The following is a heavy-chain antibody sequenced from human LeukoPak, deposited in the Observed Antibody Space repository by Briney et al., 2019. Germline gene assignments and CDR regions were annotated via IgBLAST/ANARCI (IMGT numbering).Heavy chain of an antibody. Sequence: ASVKVSCKASGYTFTSYGISWVRQAPGQGLEWMGWIGAYNGNTNYAQKLQGRVSLTTDTFTSTAYMELWSLRPDDTAVYYCTRYPTISGHYYFDYWGQGTLVTVSS. J-gene: IGHJ4*02. CDR1: GYTFTSYG. CDR2: IGAYNGNT. V-gene: IGHV1-18*01. CDR3: TRYPTISGHYYFDY. D-gene: IGHD2/OR15-2a*01.